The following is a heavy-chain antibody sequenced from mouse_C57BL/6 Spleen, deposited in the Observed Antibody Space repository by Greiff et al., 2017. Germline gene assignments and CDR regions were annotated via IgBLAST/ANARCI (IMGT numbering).Heavy chain of an antibody. V-gene: IGHV5-17*01. CDR3: ARDLQYFDY. CDR1: GFTFSDYG. Sequence: EVKVVESGGGLVKPGGSLKLSCAASGFTFSDYGMHWVRQAPGKGLEWVAYISSGSSTIYYADTVKGRFTIPRDNAKNTLFLQMTSLRSEDTAMYYCARDLQYFDYWGQGTTLTVSS. J-gene: IGHJ2*01. CDR2: ISSGSSTI.